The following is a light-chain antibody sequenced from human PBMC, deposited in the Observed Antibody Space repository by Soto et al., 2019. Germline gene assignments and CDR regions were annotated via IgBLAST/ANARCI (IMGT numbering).Light chain of an antibody. CDR2: KAS. Sequence: DIQMTQSPSTLSASVGDRVTITCRSSQSISSWLAWYQQKPGKAPKLLIYKASSLESGVPSRFSGSGSGTEFTRTISSRQPDDFAAYYCQQYNSYSETFGQGTKVEIK. J-gene: IGKJ1*01. V-gene: IGKV1-5*03. CDR3: QQYNSYSET. CDR1: QSISSW.